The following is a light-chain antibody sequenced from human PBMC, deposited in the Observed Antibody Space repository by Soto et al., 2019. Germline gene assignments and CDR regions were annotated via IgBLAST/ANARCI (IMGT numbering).Light chain of an antibody. Sequence: EIVLTQSPGTLSLSPGERATLSCRASQSVTSKYLVWYQQKPGQAPRLLIYGASTRATGIPDRFNGRGSGTDFTLTITRLEPEDFAVYFCQHYANSPPLYTFGQGTKLEIK. J-gene: IGKJ2*01. V-gene: IGKV3-20*01. CDR1: QSVTSKY. CDR2: GAS. CDR3: QHYANSPPLYT.